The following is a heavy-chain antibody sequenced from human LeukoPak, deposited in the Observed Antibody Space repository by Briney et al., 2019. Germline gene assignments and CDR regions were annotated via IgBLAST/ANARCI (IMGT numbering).Heavy chain of an antibody. D-gene: IGHD7-27*01. CDR1: GYTFTSYA. V-gene: IGHV1-3*01. Sequence: ASVKVSCKASGYTFTSYAMHWVRQAPGQRLEWMGWINAGNGNTKYSQKFQGRVTITRDTSASTAYMELSSLRSEDTAVYYCARPQTLHWGSDAATDVWGQGITVTVSS. CDR3: ARPQTLHWGSDAATDV. CDR2: INAGNGNT. J-gene: IGHJ6*02.